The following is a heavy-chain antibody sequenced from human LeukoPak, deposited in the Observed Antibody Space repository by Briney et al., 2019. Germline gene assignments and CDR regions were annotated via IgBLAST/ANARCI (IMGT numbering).Heavy chain of an antibody. Sequence: ASVKVSCKASGYTFTGYYMHWVRLAPGQGLEWMGWINTNTGNPTYAQGFTGRFVFSLDTSVSTAYLQISSLKAEDTAVYYCARVLGYELGSITLPGWFDPWGQGTLVTVSS. V-gene: IGHV7-4-1*02. CDR1: GYTFTGYY. D-gene: IGHD2/OR15-2a*01. CDR3: ARVLGYELGSITLPGWFDP. CDR2: INTNTGNP. J-gene: IGHJ5*02.